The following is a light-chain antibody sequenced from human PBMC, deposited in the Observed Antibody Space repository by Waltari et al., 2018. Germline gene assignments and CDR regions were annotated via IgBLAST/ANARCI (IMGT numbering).Light chain of an antibody. Sequence: QSALTQPASVSGSPGQSITISCTGSRYNIGFYDLVSWYQQHPGKAPKLIIFDVIKRPSGVSDRFSGSKSGNTASLTISGLETEDDADYYCCSYSGSSSFPYVFGPGTKVTVL. CDR3: CSYSGSSSFPYV. CDR2: DVI. CDR1: RYNIGFYDL. V-gene: IGLV2-23*02. J-gene: IGLJ1*01.